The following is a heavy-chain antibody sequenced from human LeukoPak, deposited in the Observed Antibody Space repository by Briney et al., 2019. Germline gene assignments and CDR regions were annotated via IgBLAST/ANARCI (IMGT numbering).Heavy chain of an antibody. J-gene: IGHJ4*02. D-gene: IGHD4-23*01. CDR3: AKDRPSVVTGHIDY. CDR2: ISGSGDFT. Sequence: GGSLRLSCAASGFTFSSYAMNWVRQAPGKGLEWVSVISGSGDFTFYADSVKGRFTISRDNSKNTLYLEMNSLRVEDTALYFCAKDRPSVVTGHIDYLGQGTLVTVSS. CDR1: GFTFSSYA. V-gene: IGHV3-23*01.